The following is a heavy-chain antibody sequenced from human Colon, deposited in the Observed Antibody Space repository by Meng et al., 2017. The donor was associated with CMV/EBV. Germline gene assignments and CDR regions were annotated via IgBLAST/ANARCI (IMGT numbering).Heavy chain of an antibody. CDR1: GFTFSDFA. CDR2: ITGRSTDT. D-gene: IGHD3-16*01. V-gene: IGHV3-23*01. CDR3: AKESGYGFLGPNYFDS. Sequence: GESLKISCAASGFTFSDFAMGWVRQAPGKGLDWVSAITGRSTDTYYADSVKGRFTIFRDNSNNTLYLQMHSLRAADTAVYFCAKESGYGFLGPNYFDSWGQGTLVTVSS. J-gene: IGHJ4*02.